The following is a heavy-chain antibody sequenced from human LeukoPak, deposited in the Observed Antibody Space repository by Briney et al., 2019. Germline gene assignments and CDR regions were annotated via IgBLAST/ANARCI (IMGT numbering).Heavy chain of an antibody. V-gene: IGHV4-59*12. J-gene: IGHJ3*02. CDR1: GGSTSSYY. CDR2: IYPTGST. Sequence: SETLSLTCTVSGGSTSSYYWSWIRQPPGKGLEWIGNIYPTGSTYYSPSLKSRVTISLDTSRNQFSLKLNSVTAADTAVYYCAKSNGYGLIDIWGQGTMVTVSS. CDR3: AKSNGYGLIDI. D-gene: IGHD3-10*01.